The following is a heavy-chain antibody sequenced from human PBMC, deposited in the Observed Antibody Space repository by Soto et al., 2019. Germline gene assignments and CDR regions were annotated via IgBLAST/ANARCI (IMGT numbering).Heavy chain of an antibody. Sequence: ASETLSLTCTVSGGSISSGDYYWSWIRQPPGKGLEWIGYIYYSGSTYYNPSLKSRVTISVDTSKNQFSLKLSSVTAADTAVYYCARARGWDIVVVPAATYFDYWGQGTLVTVSS. D-gene: IGHD2-2*01. J-gene: IGHJ4*02. CDR3: ARARGWDIVVVPAATYFDY. CDR1: GGSISSGDYY. V-gene: IGHV4-30-4*01. CDR2: IYYSGST.